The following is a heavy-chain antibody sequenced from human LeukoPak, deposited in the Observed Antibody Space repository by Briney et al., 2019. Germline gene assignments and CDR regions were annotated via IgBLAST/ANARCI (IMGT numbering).Heavy chain of an antibody. CDR2: ISVYNGNT. V-gene: IGHV1-18*01. CDR1: GYTFTSYG. D-gene: IGHD3-10*01. J-gene: IGHJ6*03. CDR3: AREGGFDGPYYYYMDV. Sequence: GASVKVSCKASGYTFTSYGISWVRQAPGQGLEWMGWISVYNGNTNYAQKFQGRVTMTRDMSTSTVYMELSSLRSEGTAVYYCAREGGFDGPYYYYMDVWGKGTTVTVSS.